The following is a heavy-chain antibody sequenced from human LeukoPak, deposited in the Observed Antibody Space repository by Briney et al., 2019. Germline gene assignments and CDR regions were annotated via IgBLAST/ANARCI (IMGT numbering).Heavy chain of an antibody. CDR2: ISAYNGNT. V-gene: IGHV1-18*01. J-gene: IGHJ6*03. CDR1: GYTFTSYA. D-gene: IGHD5-18*01. CDR3: ARDLVLYGYPLATYYMDV. Sequence: RASVKVSCKASGYTFTSYAMHWVRQAPGQRLEWMGWISAYNGNTNYAQKLQGRVTMTTDTSTSTAYMELRSLRSDDTAVYYCARDLVLYGYPLATYYMDVWGKGTTVTISS.